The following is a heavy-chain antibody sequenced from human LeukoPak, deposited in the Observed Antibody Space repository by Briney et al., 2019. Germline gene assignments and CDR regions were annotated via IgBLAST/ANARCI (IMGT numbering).Heavy chain of an antibody. CDR3: ARDRGYSYGGVFDY. D-gene: IGHD5-18*01. Sequence: GGSLRLSCAASGFTVSSNYMSWVRQAPGKGLEWVSVIYSGGSTYYADSVKGRFTISRDNSKNTLYLQMNSLRAEDTAVYYCARDRGYSYGGVFDYWGQGTLVTVSS. CDR2: IYSGGST. J-gene: IGHJ4*02. V-gene: IGHV3-53*01. CDR1: GFTVSSNY.